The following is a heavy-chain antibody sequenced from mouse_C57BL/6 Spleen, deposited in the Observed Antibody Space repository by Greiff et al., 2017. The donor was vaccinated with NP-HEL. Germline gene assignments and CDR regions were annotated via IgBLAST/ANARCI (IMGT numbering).Heavy chain of an antibody. V-gene: IGHV1-64*01. CDR3: AREGDYGHYAMDY. CDR2: IHPNSGST. Sequence: VQLQQPGAELVKPGASVKLSCKASGYTFTSYWMHWVKQRPGQGLEWIGMIHPNSGSTNYNEKFKSKATLTVDKSSSTAYMQLSSLTSEDSAVYYCAREGDYGHYAMDYWGQGTSVTVSS. D-gene: IGHD2-4*01. J-gene: IGHJ4*01. CDR1: GYTFTSYW.